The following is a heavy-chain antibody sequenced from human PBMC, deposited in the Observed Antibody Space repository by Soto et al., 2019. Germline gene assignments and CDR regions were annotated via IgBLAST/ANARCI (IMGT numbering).Heavy chain of an antibody. CDR1: GFTFSSYS. CDR2: ISSSSTI. D-gene: IGHD3-22*01. V-gene: IGHV3-48*01. J-gene: IGHJ4*02. CDR3: ARDIGLDYYDSSAGD. Sequence: EVQLVESGGGLVQPGGSLRLSCAASGFTFSSYSMNWVRQAPGKGLEWVSYISSSSTIYYADSVKGRFTISRDNAKNSLYLQMNSLRAEDTAVYYCARDIGLDYYDSSAGDWGQGTLVTVSS.